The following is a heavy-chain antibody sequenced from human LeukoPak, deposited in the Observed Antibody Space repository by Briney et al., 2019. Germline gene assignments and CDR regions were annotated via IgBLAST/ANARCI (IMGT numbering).Heavy chain of an antibody. J-gene: IGHJ4*02. CDR3: ARSYYYDSSGSHLDY. V-gene: IGHV3-33*01. CDR2: IWYDGSNK. CDR1: GFTFSSYG. Sequence: PGRSLRLSCAASGFTFSSYGMHWLRQAPGKGLEWVAVIWYDGSNKYYADSVKGRFTISRDNSKNTLYLQMNSLRAEDTAVYYCARSYYYDSSGSHLDYWGQGTLVTVSS. D-gene: IGHD3-22*01.